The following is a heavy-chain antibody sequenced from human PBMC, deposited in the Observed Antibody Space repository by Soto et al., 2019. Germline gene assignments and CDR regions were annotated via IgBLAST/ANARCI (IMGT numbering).Heavy chain of an antibody. CDR2: INSDGSST. D-gene: IGHD4-17*01. Sequence: GGSLRLSCAASGFTFSSYWMHWVRQAPGKGLVWVSRINSDGSSTSYADSVKGRFTISRDNAKNTLYLQMNSLRAEDTAVYYCERAVTTGDFDYWGQGALVTVSS. J-gene: IGHJ4*02. CDR1: GFTFSSYW. CDR3: ERAVTTGDFDY. V-gene: IGHV3-74*01.